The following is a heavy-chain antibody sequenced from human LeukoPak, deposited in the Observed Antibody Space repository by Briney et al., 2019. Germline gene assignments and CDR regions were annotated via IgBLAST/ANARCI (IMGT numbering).Heavy chain of an antibody. CDR1: GYTFTSYG. Sequence: SVKVSCKASGYTFTSYGISWVRQAPGQGLEWMGGIIPIFGTANYAQKFQGRVTITADESTSTAYMELSSLRSEDTAVYYCARALLDIVVVPADYYYYYGMDVWGQGTTVTVSS. V-gene: IGHV1-69*13. J-gene: IGHJ6*02. CDR3: ARALLDIVVVPADYYYYYGMDV. CDR2: IIPIFGTA. D-gene: IGHD2-2*01.